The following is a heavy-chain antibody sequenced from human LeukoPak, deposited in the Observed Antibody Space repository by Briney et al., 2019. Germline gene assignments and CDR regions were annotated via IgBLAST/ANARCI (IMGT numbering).Heavy chain of an antibody. CDR2: IYYIGST. Sequence: SETLSLTCTVSGGSISSSTYYWGWIRQPPGKGLEWIGSIYYIGSTYYNPSLKSRVTISVDRSKNQFSLKVSSVTAADTAVYYCARSLVVLAAYYYYYYMDVWGKGTTVTVSS. J-gene: IGHJ6*03. V-gene: IGHV4-39*07. CDR3: ARSLVVLAAYYYYYYMDV. D-gene: IGHD2-2*01. CDR1: GGSISSSTYY.